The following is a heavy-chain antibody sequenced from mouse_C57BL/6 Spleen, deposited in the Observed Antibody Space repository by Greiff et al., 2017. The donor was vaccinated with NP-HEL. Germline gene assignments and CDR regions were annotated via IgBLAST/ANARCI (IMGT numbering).Heavy chain of an antibody. D-gene: IGHD2-4*01. J-gene: IGHJ3*01. CDR2: IYPRSGNT. CDR3: ALIYYDYALAY. Sequence: QVQLKQSGAELARPGASVKLSCKASGYTFTSYGISWVKQRTGQGLEWIGEIYPRSGNTYYNEKFKGKATLTADKSSSTAYMELRSLTSEDSAVYFCALIYYDYALAYWGQGTLVTVSA. CDR1: GYTFTSYG. V-gene: IGHV1-81*01.